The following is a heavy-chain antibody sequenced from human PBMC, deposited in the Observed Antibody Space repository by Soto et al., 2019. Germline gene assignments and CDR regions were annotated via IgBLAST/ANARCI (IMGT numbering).Heavy chain of an antibody. J-gene: IGHJ6*02. Sequence: GGSLRLSCAASGFTFSSYGMHWVRQAPGKGLEWVAVIWYDGSNKYYADSVKGRFTISRDNSKNTLYLQMNGLRAEDTAVYYCARGGSITIFGVVIEYYYYCGMDVWGQGTTVTVSS. CDR1: GFTFSSYG. V-gene: IGHV3-33*01. D-gene: IGHD3-3*01. CDR2: IWYDGSNK. CDR3: ARGGSITIFGVVIEYYYYCGMDV.